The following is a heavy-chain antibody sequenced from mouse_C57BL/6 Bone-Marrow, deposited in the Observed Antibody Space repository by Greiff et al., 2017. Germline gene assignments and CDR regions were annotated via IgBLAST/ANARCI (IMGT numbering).Heavy chain of an antibody. V-gene: IGHV1-61*01. CDR2: IHPSDSDT. CDR1: GYTFTSYW. CDR3: AMRVDYGYDAEAMDY. J-gene: IGHJ4*01. D-gene: IGHD2-2*01. Sequence: VQLQQPGAELVRPGSSVKLSCKASGYTFTSYWMDWVKQRPGQGLEWIGNIHPSDSDTHYNQKFKDKATLTVEKSSSTAYLQLSSLTSEDSAVYYCAMRVDYGYDAEAMDYWGQGTSVTVSS.